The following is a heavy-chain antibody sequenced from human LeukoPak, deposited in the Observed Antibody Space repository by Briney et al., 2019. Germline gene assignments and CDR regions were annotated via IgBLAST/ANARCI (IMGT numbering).Heavy chain of an antibody. Sequence: ASVKVSCKASGYTFTSYAMNWVRQAPGQGLEWMGWINPNSGGTNYAQKFQGRVTMTRDTSISTAYMELSRLRSDDTAVYYCARGGDILTGYYESSFDYWGQGTLVTVSS. CDR1: GYTFTSYA. CDR3: ARGGDILTGYYESSFDY. V-gene: IGHV1-2*02. CDR2: INPNSGGT. D-gene: IGHD3-9*01. J-gene: IGHJ4*02.